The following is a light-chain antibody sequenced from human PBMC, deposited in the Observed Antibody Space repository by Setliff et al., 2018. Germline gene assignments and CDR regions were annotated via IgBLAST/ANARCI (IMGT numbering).Light chain of an antibody. J-gene: IGLJ1*01. CDR1: SSDVGGYDY. Sequence: QSVLAQPASVSGSPGQSVSISCTGTSSDVGGYDYVSWYQQHPGKAPKLLISDVSHRPTGVSYRFSGSKSGNTASLTISGLQAEDEADYYCSSYAGNYIYVFGTGTKVTVL. CDR3: SSYAGNYIYV. CDR2: DVS. V-gene: IGLV2-14*03.